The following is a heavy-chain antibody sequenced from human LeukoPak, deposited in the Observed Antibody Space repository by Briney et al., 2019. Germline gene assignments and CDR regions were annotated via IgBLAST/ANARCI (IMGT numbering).Heavy chain of an antibody. CDR3: ARVSYYGSGSYYYYYMDV. Sequence: PSETLSLTCTVSGGSISSSSYYWGWIRQPPGKGLEWIGSIYYSGSTYYNPSLKSRVTISVDTSKNQFSLKVSSVTAADTAVYYCARVSYYGSGSYYYYYMDVWGKGTTVTISS. J-gene: IGHJ6*03. V-gene: IGHV4-39*01. CDR1: GGSISSSSYY. CDR2: IYYSGST. D-gene: IGHD3-10*01.